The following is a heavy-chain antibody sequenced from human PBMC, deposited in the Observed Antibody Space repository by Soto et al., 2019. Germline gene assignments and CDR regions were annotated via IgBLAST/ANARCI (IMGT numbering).Heavy chain of an antibody. CDR3: AKLPVAGPLANYFDP. CDR2: ISGSGDST. CDR1: GFTFSSYA. Sequence: GGSLRLSCAASGFTFSSYAMSWVRQAPGKGLEWVSAISGSGDSTYYADSVQGRFTISRDNSKNTLYLQMNSLTADDTAVYYCAKLPVAGPLANYFDPWGQGTLVTVSS. J-gene: IGHJ5*02. D-gene: IGHD6-19*01. V-gene: IGHV3-23*01.